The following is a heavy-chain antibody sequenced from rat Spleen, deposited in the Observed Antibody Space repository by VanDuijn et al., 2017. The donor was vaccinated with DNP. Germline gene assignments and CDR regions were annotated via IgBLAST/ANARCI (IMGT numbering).Heavy chain of an antibody. J-gene: IGHJ3*01. D-gene: IGHD1-11*01. CDR1: GFTFSNYY. Sequence: EVQLVESGGGLVQPGRSMKLSCSASGFTFSNYYMVWVRQAPTNGLEWVASISTGGGSTYYRDSVKGRFTISRDNAKSTLYLQMDSLRSEDTATYYCTTASTEGFAYWGQGTLVTVSS. V-gene: IGHV5-27*01. CDR2: ISTGGGST. CDR3: TTASTEGFAY.